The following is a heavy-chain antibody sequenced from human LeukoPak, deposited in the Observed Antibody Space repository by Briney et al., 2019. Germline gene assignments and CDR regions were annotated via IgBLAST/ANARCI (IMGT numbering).Heavy chain of an antibody. CDR2: INHSGST. Sequence: SETLSLTCAVYGGSFSGCYWSWIRQPPGKGLEWIGEINHSGSTNYNPSLKSRVTISVDTSKNQFSLKLSSVTAADTAVYYCARGPHRSSGWPQPIFWGQGTMVTVSS. J-gene: IGHJ3*01. D-gene: IGHD6-19*01. CDR1: GGSFSGCY. CDR3: ARGPHRSSGWPQPIF. V-gene: IGHV4-34*01.